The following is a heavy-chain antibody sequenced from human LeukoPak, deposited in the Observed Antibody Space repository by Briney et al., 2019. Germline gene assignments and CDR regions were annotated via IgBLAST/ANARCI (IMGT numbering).Heavy chain of an antibody. J-gene: IGHJ4*02. CDR1: GGSFSGYY. D-gene: IGHD2-2*01. CDR2: INHSGST. V-gene: IGHV4-34*01. Sequence: SGTLSLTCAVYGGSFSGYYWSWIRQPPGKGLEWIGEINHSGSTNYNPSLKSRVTISVDTSKNQFSLKLSSVTAADTAVYYCARALKRGIVVVPAASGGDVFDYWGQGTLVTVSS. CDR3: ARALKRGIVVVPAASGGDVFDY.